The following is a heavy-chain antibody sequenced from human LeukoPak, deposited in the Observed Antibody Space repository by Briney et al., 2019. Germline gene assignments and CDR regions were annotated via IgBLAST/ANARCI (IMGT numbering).Heavy chain of an antibody. CDR1: GYTFTSYY. Sequence: ASVKVSCKASGYTFTSYYMHWVRQAPGQGLEWMGIINPSGGSTGYAQKFQGRVTMTRDTSTSTVYMELSSLRSEDTAVYYCATVGSSTMIVVVDRFDYWGQGTLVTVSS. D-gene: IGHD3-22*01. CDR2: INPSGGST. J-gene: IGHJ4*02. V-gene: IGHV1-46*01. CDR3: ATVGSSTMIVVVDRFDY.